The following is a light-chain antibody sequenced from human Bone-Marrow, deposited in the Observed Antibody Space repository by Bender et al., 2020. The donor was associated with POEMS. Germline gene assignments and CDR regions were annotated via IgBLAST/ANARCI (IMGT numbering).Light chain of an antibody. CDR2: DVT. J-gene: IGLJ2*01. CDR3: ASYTSVLTHVL. Sequence: QSALTHPRSVSGSPGQSVTISCTGTREDIGDFNFVSWYQHHPGKAPKLITFDVTHRPSGVSSRFSGSKSGNTASLTISGLQADDEATYYCASYTSVLTHVLFGGGTRLTVL. CDR1: REDIGDFNF. V-gene: IGLV2-14*03.